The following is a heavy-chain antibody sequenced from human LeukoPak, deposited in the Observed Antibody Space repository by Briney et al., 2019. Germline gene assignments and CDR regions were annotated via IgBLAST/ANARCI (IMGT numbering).Heavy chain of an antibody. V-gene: IGHV3-21*01. D-gene: IGHD6-19*01. CDR1: GFTFSTYN. CDR3: ARAGYSSGWYFRRPLDY. Sequence: PGGSLRHSCAASGFTFSTYNINWVRQAPGKGLEWVSSISPSSSYIYYADSVKGRFTISRDNAKNSLYLQMNSLRAEDTAVYYCARAGYSSGWYFRRPLDYWGQGTLVTVSS. J-gene: IGHJ4*02. CDR2: ISPSSSYI.